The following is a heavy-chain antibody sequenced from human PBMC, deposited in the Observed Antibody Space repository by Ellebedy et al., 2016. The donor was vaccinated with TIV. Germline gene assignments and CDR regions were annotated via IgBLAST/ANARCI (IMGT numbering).Heavy chain of an antibody. J-gene: IGHJ6*03. D-gene: IGHD3-10*01. V-gene: IGHV3-21*01. CDR3: ASGSGSYYYYYYYYMDV. CDR1: GFTFSSYA. CDR2: ISSSSSYI. Sequence: GGSLRLXCAASGFTFSSYAMSWVRQAPGKGLEWVSSISSSSSYIYYADSVKGRFTISRDNAKNSLYLQMNSLRAEDTAVYYCASGSGSYYYYYYYYMDVWGKGTTVTVSS.